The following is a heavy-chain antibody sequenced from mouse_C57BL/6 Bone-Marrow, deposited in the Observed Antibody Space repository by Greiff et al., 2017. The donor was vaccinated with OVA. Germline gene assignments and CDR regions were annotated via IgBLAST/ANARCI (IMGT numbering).Heavy chain of an antibody. CDR2: INPGSGGT. V-gene: IGHV1-54*01. Sequence: QVQLKESGAELVRPGTSVKVSCKASGYAFTNYLIEWVKQRPGQGLEWIGVINPGSGGTNYNEKFKGKATLTADKSSSTAYMQLSSLTSEDSAVYFCARMRVYGPRAYWGQGTLVTVSA. CDR1: GYAFTNYL. J-gene: IGHJ3*01. D-gene: IGHD1-1*01. CDR3: ARMRVYGPRAY.